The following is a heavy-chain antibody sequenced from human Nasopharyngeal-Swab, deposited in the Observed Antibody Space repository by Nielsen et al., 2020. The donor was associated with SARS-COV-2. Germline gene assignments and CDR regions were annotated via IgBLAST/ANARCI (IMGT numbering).Heavy chain of an antibody. Sequence: GEALKLSWAASGFHFRDFWMHWVPQAPGQGPEGVSRVDLRGFDTPYADSLKGRFTISRDNAKNTLYLQMNSLRAEDTAIYYCVKGSSDWNGLGYWGQGTLVTVSS. CDR2: VDLRGFDT. V-gene: IGHV3-74*01. CDR1: GFHFRDFW. CDR3: VKGSSDWNGLGY. D-gene: IGHD6-19*01. J-gene: IGHJ4*02.